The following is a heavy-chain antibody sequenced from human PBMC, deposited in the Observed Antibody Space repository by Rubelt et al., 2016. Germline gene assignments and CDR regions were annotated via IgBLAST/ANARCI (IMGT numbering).Heavy chain of an antibody. Sequence: QLQLQESGPGLVKPSETLSLTCAVYGGSFSGYYWSWIRQPPGKGLEWIGEINHSVRTNYNPSLKCRVTISVDTSKNQFSLKLSSVTAADTAVYYCATGYSSSWSNYWGQGTLVTVSS. V-gene: IGHV4-34*01. J-gene: IGHJ4*02. D-gene: IGHD6-13*01. CDR1: GGSFSGYY. CDR3: ATGYSSSWSNY. CDR2: INHSVRT.